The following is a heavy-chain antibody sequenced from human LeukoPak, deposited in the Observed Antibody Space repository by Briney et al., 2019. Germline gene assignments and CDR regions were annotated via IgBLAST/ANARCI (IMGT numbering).Heavy chain of an antibody. CDR1: GYTFTGYY. Sequence: ASVTVSCKASGYTFTGYYMHWVRQAPGQGLEWMGWINPNSGGTNYAQKFQGRVTITRDTSISTAYMELSRLRSDDTAVYYCARVRVVWRAFDIWGQGTMVTVSS. CDR3: ARVRVVWRAFDI. J-gene: IGHJ3*02. CDR2: INPNSGGT. D-gene: IGHD2-21*01. V-gene: IGHV1-2*02.